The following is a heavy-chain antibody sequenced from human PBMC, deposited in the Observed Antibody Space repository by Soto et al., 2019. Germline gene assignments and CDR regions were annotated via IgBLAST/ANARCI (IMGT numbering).Heavy chain of an antibody. CDR3: VTAPATRVVTPSYFDF. CDR2: ISSNGGDT. J-gene: IGHJ4*02. CDR1: GITFRSFT. Sequence: EVQLAESGGGLVQPGGSLRLSCSASGITFRSFTLYWVRQAPGQGLEYVSAISSNGGDTYYADSVKGRFTISRDNSKSIIYREMSSLRPEDTAVYYCVTAPATRVVTPSYFDFCGQGSLVTVSS. D-gene: IGHD2-21*02. V-gene: IGHV3-64D*08.